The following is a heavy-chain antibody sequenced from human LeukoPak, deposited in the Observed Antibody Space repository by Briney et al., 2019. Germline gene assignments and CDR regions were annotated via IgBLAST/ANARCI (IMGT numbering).Heavy chain of an antibody. CDR2: IYENGGTT. V-gene: IGHV3-23*01. CDR1: GFTFRSHA. D-gene: IGHD2-21*01. J-gene: IGHJ4*02. Sequence: GGSLRLSCVGSGFTFRSHAMSWVRQAPEKGLEFVSGIYENGGTTYYADSVKGRFSISRDNSKNTLYLQMDSLRGEDTAVYYCAKDFRIGYSAHFDYWSQGALVTVSS. CDR3: AKDFRIGYSAHFDY.